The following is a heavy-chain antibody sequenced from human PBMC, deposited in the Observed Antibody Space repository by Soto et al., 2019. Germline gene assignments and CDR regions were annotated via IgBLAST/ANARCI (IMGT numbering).Heavy chain of an antibody. CDR3: ASLKDYYFHF. Sequence: QVQLQESGPGLVKPSQTLSLTCTVSGGSISSGGYFWSWIRPHPEKGLEWIGYISSKGITHYDPSLDSRFTILWDTSKNHFSLMLPSVTAADTAVYYCASLKDYYFHFWGQGTLVTVSS. V-gene: IGHV4-31*03. J-gene: IGHJ4*02. CDR2: ISSKGIT. CDR1: GGSISSGGYF.